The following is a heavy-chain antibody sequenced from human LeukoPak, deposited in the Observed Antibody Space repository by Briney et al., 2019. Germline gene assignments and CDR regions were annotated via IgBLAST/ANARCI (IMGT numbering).Heavy chain of an antibody. Sequence: SETLSLTCTGSGGSISSYYWSWIRQPPGKGLEWIGYIYYSGSTNYNPSLKSRVTISVDTSKNQFSLKLSSVTAADTAVYYCARDDYGGNPTGAFDIWGQGTMVTVSS. CDR1: GGSISSYY. J-gene: IGHJ3*02. CDR3: ARDDYGGNPTGAFDI. D-gene: IGHD4-23*01. V-gene: IGHV4-59*01. CDR2: IYYSGST.